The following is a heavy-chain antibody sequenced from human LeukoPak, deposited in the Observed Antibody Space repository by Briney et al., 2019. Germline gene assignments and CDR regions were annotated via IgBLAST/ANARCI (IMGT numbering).Heavy chain of an antibody. CDR3: AAVRTYYYDSSGYYDY. D-gene: IGHD3-22*01. V-gene: IGHV1-69*13. CDR1: GGTFSSYA. J-gene: IGHJ4*02. CDR2: IIPIFGTA. Sequence: SVKVSCKASGGTFSSYAISWVRKAPGQGLEWMGGIIPIFGTANYAQKFQGRVTITADESTSTAYMELSSLRSEDTAVYYCAAVRTYYYDSSGYYDYWGQGTLVTVSS.